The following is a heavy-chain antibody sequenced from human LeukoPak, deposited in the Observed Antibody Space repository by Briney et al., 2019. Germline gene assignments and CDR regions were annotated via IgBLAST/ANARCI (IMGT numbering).Heavy chain of an antibody. CDR3: ARDRAYYDILTVFDY. Sequence: GGSLRLSGAASGFTFSYYWMTWVRQAPGKGLEWVANIKEDGSENYYVDSVKGRFTISRDNAENSLYLQMTSLRAEDTAVYYCARDRAYYDILTVFDYWGQGTLVTVSS. CDR2: IKEDGSEN. V-gene: IGHV3-7*01. CDR1: GFTFSYYW. J-gene: IGHJ4*02. D-gene: IGHD3-9*01.